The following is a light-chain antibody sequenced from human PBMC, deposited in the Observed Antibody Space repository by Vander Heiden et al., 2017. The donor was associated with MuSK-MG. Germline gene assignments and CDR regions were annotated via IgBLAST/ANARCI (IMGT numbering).Light chain of an antibody. CDR1: QTITSY. CDR3: RQSDSTPLT. J-gene: IGKJ5*01. V-gene: IGKV1-39*01. CDR2: EAS. Sequence: DIQMTQSPSSLSASVGDRVTITCRASQTITSYLNWYQQKAGKAPKLLIYEASSLQTGVSSRFSGGESGTDFTLTISRVQPEDVAIYYCRQSDSTPLTFGQGTRLEIK.